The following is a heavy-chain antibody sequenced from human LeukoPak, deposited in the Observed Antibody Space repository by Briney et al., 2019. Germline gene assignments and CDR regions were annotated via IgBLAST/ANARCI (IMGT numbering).Heavy chain of an antibody. J-gene: IGHJ3*02. Sequence: ASVKVSCKASGYTFTSYGISWVRQAPGQGLEWMGWVSAYNGNTNYAQKLQGRVTMTTDTSTSTAYTELRSLRSDDTAVYYCARDSPHNYYDKPLDIWGQGTMVTVSS. V-gene: IGHV1-18*01. CDR1: GYTFTSYG. CDR3: ARDSPHNYYDKPLDI. D-gene: IGHD3-22*01. CDR2: VSAYNGNT.